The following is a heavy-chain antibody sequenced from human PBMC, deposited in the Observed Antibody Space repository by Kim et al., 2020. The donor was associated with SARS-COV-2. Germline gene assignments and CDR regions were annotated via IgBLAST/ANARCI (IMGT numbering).Heavy chain of an antibody. J-gene: IGHJ5*02. CDR3: ARERGNPWRGGWFDP. D-gene: IGHD3-10*01. V-gene: IGHV4-30-2*01. CDR2: IYHSGST. Sequence: SETLSLTCAVSGGSISSGGYSWSWIRQPPGKGLEWIGYIYHSGSTYYNPSLKSRVTISVDRSKNQFSLKLSSVTAADTAVYYCARERGNPWRGGWFDPWGQGTLVTVSS. CDR1: GGSISSGGYS.